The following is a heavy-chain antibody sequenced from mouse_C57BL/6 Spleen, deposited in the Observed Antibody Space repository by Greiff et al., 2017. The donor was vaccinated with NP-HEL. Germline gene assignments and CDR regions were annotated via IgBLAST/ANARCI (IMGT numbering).Heavy chain of an antibody. CDR2: IDPSDSYT. V-gene: IGHV1-69*01. CDR1: GYTFTSYW. CDR3: ARSPAYYSNYENFDY. J-gene: IGHJ2*01. Sequence: QVQLQQPGAELVMPGASVKLSCKASGYTFTSYWMHWVKQRPGQGLEWIGEIDPSDSYTNYNQKVKGKSTLTVDKSSSTAYMQLSSLTSEDSAVYYCARSPAYYSNYENFDYWGQGTTLTVSS. D-gene: IGHD2-5*01.